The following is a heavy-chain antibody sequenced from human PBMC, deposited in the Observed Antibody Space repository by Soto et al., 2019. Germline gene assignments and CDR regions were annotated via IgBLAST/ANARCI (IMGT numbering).Heavy chain of an antibody. CDR1: GFNFSSYS. V-gene: IGHV3-21*04. J-gene: IGHJ6*02. D-gene: IGHD3-16*01. Sequence: PGGSLRLSCAASGFNFSSYSMNWVRQAPGKGLEWVSCISSSSSYIYYADSVKGRFTISRDNAKNTLFLQMNSLRAEDTALYYCAKDIGDSINYYSMDVWGQGTTVTVSS. CDR3: AKDIGDSINYYSMDV. CDR2: ISSSSSYI.